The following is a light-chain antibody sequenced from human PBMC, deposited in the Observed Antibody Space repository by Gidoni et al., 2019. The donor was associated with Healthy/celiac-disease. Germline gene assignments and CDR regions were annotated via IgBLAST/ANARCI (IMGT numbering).Light chain of an antibody. CDR3: QQYYSTPIT. CDR2: WAS. J-gene: IGKJ5*01. V-gene: IGKV4-1*01. Sequence: DIVKTQSPDSLAVSLGERATINCKSSQSVLYSSNNKNYLAWYQQKQGQPPKLLIYWASTRESGVPDRFSGSGSGTDFTLTISSLQAEDVAVYYCQQYYSTPITFXXXTRLEIK. CDR1: QSVLYSSNNKNY.